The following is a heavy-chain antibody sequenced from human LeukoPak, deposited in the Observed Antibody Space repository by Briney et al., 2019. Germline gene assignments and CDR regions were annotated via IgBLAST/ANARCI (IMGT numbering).Heavy chain of an antibody. D-gene: IGHD3-3*01. CDR3: MAGVGWQSDY. Sequence: GGSLRLSCVASGLTFNTYWMNWVPQAPGNGPEWVANIKKDGSETYYVESVKGRFTISRDNAKNSVYLQMNSLRVEDTAVYYCMAGVGWQSDYWGQGTLVTVSS. CDR1: GLTFNTYW. CDR2: IKKDGSET. J-gene: IGHJ4*02. V-gene: IGHV3-7*01.